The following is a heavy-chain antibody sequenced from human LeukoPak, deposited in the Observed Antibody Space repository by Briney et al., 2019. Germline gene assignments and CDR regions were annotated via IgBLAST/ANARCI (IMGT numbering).Heavy chain of an antibody. Sequence: GGSLRLSCAASGFTVSSNEMSWVRQAPGKGLEWVSVTYSGGSTYYADSVKGRFTISRDNSENTLHLLMNSLRPEGTAVYYCARAGPLWSAYYPEYWGQGTLVTVFS. CDR1: GFTVSSNE. CDR3: ARAGPLWSAYYPEY. D-gene: IGHD3-3*01. J-gene: IGHJ4*02. CDR2: TYSGGST. V-gene: IGHV3-66*02.